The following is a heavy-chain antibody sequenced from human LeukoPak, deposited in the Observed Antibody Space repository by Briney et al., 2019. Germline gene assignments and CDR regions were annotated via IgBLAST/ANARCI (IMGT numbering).Heavy chain of an antibody. CDR3: ARQELCYYYMDV. CDR2: ISPSGST. Sequence: PSETLSLTCTVSGGSISSYSWSWIRQPAGKGPECIGHISPSGSTNYNPSLKSRVTMSVDTSKNQFSLKLSSVTAADTAVYYCARQELCYYYMDVWGKGTTVTVSS. V-gene: IGHV4-4*07. CDR1: GGSISSYS. D-gene: IGHD1-7*01. J-gene: IGHJ6*03.